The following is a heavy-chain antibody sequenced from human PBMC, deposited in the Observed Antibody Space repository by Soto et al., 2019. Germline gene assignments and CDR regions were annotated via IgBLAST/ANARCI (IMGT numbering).Heavy chain of an antibody. Sequence: SETLSLTCTVSGDSISRNSYYWGWVRQPPGKGLEWIGSIYHTGRTNHNPSLRSRVTISVDTSENQFSLRLTSVTAVDTAVYYCARPTYNSGSPFDYWGQGTLVT. CDR2: IYHTGRT. CDR1: GDSISRNSYY. V-gene: IGHV4-39*01. CDR3: ARPTYNSGSPFDY. J-gene: IGHJ4*02. D-gene: IGHD1-20*01.